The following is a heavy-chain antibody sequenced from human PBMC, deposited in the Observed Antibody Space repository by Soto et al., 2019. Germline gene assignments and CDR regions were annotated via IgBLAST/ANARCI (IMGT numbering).Heavy chain of an antibody. J-gene: IGHJ4*02. CDR3: ARDWCSGGSCYPGGY. CDR1: GFTFSRYN. D-gene: IGHD2-15*01. CDR2: ISSRSSDI. V-gene: IGHV3-21*01. Sequence: LRLSCAASGFTFSRYNMNWVRQAPEKGLEWVSSISSRSSDIYYADSVKGRFTISRDNAKNSLYLQMSSLRAEDTAVYYCARDWCSGGSCYPGGYWGQGTLVTVSS.